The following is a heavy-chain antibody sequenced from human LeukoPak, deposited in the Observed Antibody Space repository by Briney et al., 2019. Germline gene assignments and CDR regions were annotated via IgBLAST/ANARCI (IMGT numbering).Heavy chain of an antibody. CDR2: INHSGST. CDR3: ARAAFWSGYLFDP. J-gene: IGHJ5*02. CDR1: GGSFSGYY. D-gene: IGHD3-3*01. Sequence: SETLSLTCAVYGGSFSGYYWSWIRQPPGKGLGWIGEINHSGSTNYNPSLKSRVTISVDTSKNQFSLKLSSVTAADTAVYYCARAAFWSGYLFDPWGQGTLVTVSS. V-gene: IGHV4-34*01.